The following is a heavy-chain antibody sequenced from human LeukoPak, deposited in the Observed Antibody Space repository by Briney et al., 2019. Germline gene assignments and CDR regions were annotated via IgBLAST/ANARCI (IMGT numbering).Heavy chain of an antibody. Sequence: NPSETLSLTCTVSGGSISSSSYYWGWIRQPPGKGLEWIGSIYYSGSTYYNPSLKSRVTISVDTSKNQFSLKLSSVTAADTAVYYCASPRYSSSGSWFDPWGQGTLVTVSS. CDR2: IYYSGST. CDR1: GGSISSSSYY. CDR3: ASPRYSSSGSWFDP. V-gene: IGHV4-39*07. D-gene: IGHD6-13*01. J-gene: IGHJ5*02.